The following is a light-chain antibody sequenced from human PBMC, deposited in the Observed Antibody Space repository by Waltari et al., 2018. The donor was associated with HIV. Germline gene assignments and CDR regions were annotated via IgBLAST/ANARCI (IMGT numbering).Light chain of an antibody. J-gene: IGKJ4*01. CDR1: QSVRTY. Sequence: EIVLTQSPVTLSLSPGERATLSCRASQSVRTYLAWYQQKPGQAPRLLIYDASNRATGIPARFSGSGSGTDFTLTISSLEPEDFAVYYCQQRSKWLTFGG. CDR2: DAS. CDR3: QQRSKWLT. V-gene: IGKV3-11*01.